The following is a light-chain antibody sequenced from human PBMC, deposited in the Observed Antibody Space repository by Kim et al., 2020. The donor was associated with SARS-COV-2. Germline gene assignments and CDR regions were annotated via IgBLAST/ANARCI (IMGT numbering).Light chain of an antibody. CDR1: QGISNF. CDR2: AAS. CDR3: QEYNSAPLT. J-gene: IGKJ3*01. Sequence: AAVGDRVTSTCRASQGISNFLAWYQQKPGKVPTLLIYAASALQSGVPSRFSGSGSGTDFTLTISSLQPEDVATYYCQEYNSAPLTFGPGTKVDIK. V-gene: IGKV1-27*01.